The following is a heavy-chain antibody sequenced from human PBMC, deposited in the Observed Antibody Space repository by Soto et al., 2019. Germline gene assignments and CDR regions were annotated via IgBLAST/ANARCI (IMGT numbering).Heavy chain of an antibody. CDR2: IWYDGSNK. CDR3: ASPAGAARLYYFDY. D-gene: IGHD6-6*01. V-gene: IGHV3-33*01. Sequence: QVQLLESGGGVVQPGRSLRLSCAASGFTFSSYGMHWVRQAPGKGLEWVAVIWYDGSNKYYADSVKGRFTISRDNSKNSLYLQSNSLRAEDTAVYYCASPAGAARLYYFDYWGQGTLVTVSS. J-gene: IGHJ4*02. CDR1: GFTFSSYG.